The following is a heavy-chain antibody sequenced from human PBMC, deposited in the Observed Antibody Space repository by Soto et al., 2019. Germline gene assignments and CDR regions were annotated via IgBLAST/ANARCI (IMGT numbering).Heavy chain of an antibody. CDR3: AREFGDIVVVPAAPPIEYYYYYGMDV. V-gene: IGHV1-8*01. CDR1: GYTFTSYD. J-gene: IGHJ6*02. CDR2: MNPNSGNT. D-gene: IGHD2-2*01. Sequence: PSVKVSCKASGYTFTSYDINWVRQATGQGLEWMGWMNPNSGNTGYAQKFQGRVTMTRNTSISTAYMELSSLGSEDTAVYYCAREFGDIVVVPAAPPIEYYYYYGMDVWGQGTTVTVSS.